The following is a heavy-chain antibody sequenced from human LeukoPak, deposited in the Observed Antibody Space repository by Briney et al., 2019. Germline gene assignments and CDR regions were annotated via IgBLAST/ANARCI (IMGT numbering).Heavy chain of an antibody. D-gene: IGHD2-15*01. CDR1: GYTFTSYD. Sequence: ASVKVSCKASGYTFTSYDINRVRQATGQGLERMGWMNPNSGNTGYAQKFQARVTMTRNTSISTAYMELSSLRSEDTAVYYCARGTRGTLGYCSGGSCYSFFYWGQGTLVTVSS. CDR2: MNPNSGNT. CDR3: ARGTRGTLGYCSGGSCYSFFY. J-gene: IGHJ4*02. V-gene: IGHV1-8*01.